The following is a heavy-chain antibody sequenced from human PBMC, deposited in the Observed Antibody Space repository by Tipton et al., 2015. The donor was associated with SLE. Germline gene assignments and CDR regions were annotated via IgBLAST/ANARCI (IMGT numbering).Heavy chain of an antibody. Sequence: TLSLTCAVYGGSFSGYYWSWIRQPPGKGLEWIGEINHSGSTHYNPSLKSRVTISVDTSKNQFSLKLNSVTAADTAVYYCASSYTSGWYAPDYFQLWGQGTLVTVSS. CDR2: INHSGST. CDR3: ASSYTSGWYAPDYFQL. CDR1: GGSFSGYY. D-gene: IGHD6-19*01. J-gene: IGHJ1*01. V-gene: IGHV4-34*01.